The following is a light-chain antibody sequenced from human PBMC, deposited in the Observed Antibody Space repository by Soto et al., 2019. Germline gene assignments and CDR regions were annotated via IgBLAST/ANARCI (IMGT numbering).Light chain of an antibody. V-gene: IGKV1-39*01. CDR2: AAS. J-gene: IGKJ1*01. CDR1: LTISSY. CDR3: QQSHSIPWT. Sequence: DIQMTQSPSSLSAFVGDRVTITCRASLTISSYLNWYQQKSGKAPKLLISAASSLESGVPPRFSGSGSGTDFTLTITSLQPEDFATYYCQQSHSIPWTFGQGTTVDIK.